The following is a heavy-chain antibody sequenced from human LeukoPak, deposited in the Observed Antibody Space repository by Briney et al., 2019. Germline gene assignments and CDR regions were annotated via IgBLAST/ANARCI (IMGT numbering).Heavy chain of an antibody. V-gene: IGHV1-18*01. D-gene: IGHD3-3*01. J-gene: IGHJ4*02. Sequence: ASVKVSCKASGYTFTSYGISWVRQAPGQGLEWMGWISAYNGNTNYAQKLQGRVTMTTDTSTSTAYMELRSLRSDDTAVYYCARDAYYDFWSGYYARDYWGQGTLVTVSS. CDR3: ARDAYYDFWSGYYARDY. CDR2: ISAYNGNT. CDR1: GYTFTSYG.